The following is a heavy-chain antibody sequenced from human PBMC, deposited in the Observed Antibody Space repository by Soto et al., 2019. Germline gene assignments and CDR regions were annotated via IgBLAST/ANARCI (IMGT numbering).Heavy chain of an antibody. V-gene: IGHV2-5*02. J-gene: IGHJ5*02. CDR3: AHRVPYNSYWDVGWFDP. CDR2: IYWDGDR. Sequence: QITLKESGPTLLEPTQTLTLTCSFSGFSLTSSGVGVGWLRQAPGKALECLGIIYWDGDRRYNPSLRQRLTITKDTAKHQVVLTITYLDPVHTATYYCAHRVPYNSYWDVGWFDPWGQGTLVTVS. CDR1: GFSLTSSGVG. D-gene: IGHD1-1*01.